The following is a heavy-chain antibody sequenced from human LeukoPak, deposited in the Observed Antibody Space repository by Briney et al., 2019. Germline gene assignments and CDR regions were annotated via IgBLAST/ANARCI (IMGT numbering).Heavy chain of an antibody. CDR1: GFTFSSYS. J-gene: IGHJ3*02. CDR2: ISSSSSYI. D-gene: IGHD2-2*01. CDR3: ARYCSSTSCYDAFDI. Sequence: SGGSLRLSCAASGFTFSSYSMNWVRQAPGKGLEWVSSISSSSSYIYYADSVKGRFTISRDNAKNSLYLQMNGLRAEDTAVYYCARYCSSTSCYDAFDIWGQGTMVTVSS. V-gene: IGHV3-21*01.